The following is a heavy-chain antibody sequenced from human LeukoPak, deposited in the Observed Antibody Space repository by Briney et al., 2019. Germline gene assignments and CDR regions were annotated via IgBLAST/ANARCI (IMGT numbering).Heavy chain of an antibody. D-gene: IGHD1-26*01. CDR2: ISSSSSYI. V-gene: IGHV3-21*01. Sequence: GGSLRLSCAASGFTFSSYSMNWVRQAPGKGLEWVSSISSSSSYIYYADSVKGRFTISGDNAKNSLYLQMNSLRAEDMAVYYCARQDPRKVGGDAFDIWGQGTMVTVSS. CDR1: GFTFSSYS. J-gene: IGHJ3*02. CDR3: ARQDPRKVGGDAFDI.